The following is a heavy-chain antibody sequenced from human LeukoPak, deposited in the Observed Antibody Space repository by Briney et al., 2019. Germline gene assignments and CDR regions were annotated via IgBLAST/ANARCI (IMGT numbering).Heavy chain of an antibody. CDR2: ISSSGSTI. D-gene: IGHD4-17*01. V-gene: IGHV3-48*03. CDR3: AVTTGLIDDY. CDR1: GFTFCSYE. J-gene: IGHJ4*02. Sequence: TGGSLRLSCAVSGFTFCSYEMNWVRQAPGKGLEWVSYISSSGSTIYYADSVKGRFTISRDNAKNSLYLQMNSLRAEDTAVYYCAVTTGLIDDYWGQGTLVTVSS.